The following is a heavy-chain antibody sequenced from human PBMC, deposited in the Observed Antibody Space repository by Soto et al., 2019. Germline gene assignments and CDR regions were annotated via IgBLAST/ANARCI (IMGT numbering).Heavy chain of an antibody. Sequence: ASVKVSCKASGYTFTGYYMHWVRQAPGQGLEWMGWINPNSGGTNYAQKFQGWVTMTRDTSISTAYMELSRLRSDDTAVYYCARQGAGYYGYVTWFDPWGQGTLVTVSS. CDR1: GYTFTGYY. J-gene: IGHJ5*02. CDR3: ARQGAGYYGYVTWFDP. D-gene: IGHD3-10*01. V-gene: IGHV1-2*04. CDR2: INPNSGGT.